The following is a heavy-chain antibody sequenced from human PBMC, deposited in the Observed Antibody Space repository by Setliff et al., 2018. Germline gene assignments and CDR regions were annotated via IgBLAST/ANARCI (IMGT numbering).Heavy chain of an antibody. Sequence: ETLSLTCAVYGESFDNHYWTWIRLPPGERLEWIGEINHRGFTDYKPSLKSRLTMSVDTSRNQFSLNLGSVTAADTGVYYCARGRIAERPEAIDYWGQGTPVTVS. D-gene: IGHD6-6*01. J-gene: IGHJ4*02. CDR1: GESFDNHY. V-gene: IGHV4-34*01. CDR2: INHRGFT. CDR3: ARGRIAERPEAIDY.